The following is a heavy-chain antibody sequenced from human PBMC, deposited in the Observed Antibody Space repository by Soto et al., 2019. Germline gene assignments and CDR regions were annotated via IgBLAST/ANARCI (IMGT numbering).Heavy chain of an antibody. CDR1: VDSSTSYY. D-gene: IGHD5-18*01. CDR3: ARGEQYSFGALFDY. J-gene: IGHJ4*02. V-gene: IGHV4-59*13. Sequence: PSETLSLTCSFSVDSSTSYYWSWIRHPPGKGLEWIGYIYSSGSTNYNPSLKSRVTISLDTSNNQFSLKLSSVTAADTAVYYCARGEQYSFGALFDYWGQGTLVTVSS. CDR2: IYSSGST.